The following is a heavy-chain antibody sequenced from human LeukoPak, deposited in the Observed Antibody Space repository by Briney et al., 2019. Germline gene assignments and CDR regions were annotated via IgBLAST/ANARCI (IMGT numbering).Heavy chain of an antibody. Sequence: GGSLRLSCAASGFTFSSYGMSWVRQAPGKGLGWVSTISGSGGSTYYADSVKGRFTISRDNSKNRLYLQMNNLRAEDTAVYYCAKEGGGSSGWYLDFYYYGMDVWGKGTTVTVSS. CDR1: GFTFSSYG. V-gene: IGHV3-23*01. CDR2: ISGSGGST. J-gene: IGHJ6*04. CDR3: AKEGGGSSGWYLDFYYYGMDV. D-gene: IGHD6-19*01.